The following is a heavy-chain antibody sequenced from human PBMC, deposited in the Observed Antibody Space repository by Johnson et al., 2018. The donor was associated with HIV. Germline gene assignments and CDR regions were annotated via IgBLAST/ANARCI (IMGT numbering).Heavy chain of an antibody. J-gene: IGHJ3*02. CDR3: AIIPPGGAGKGADAFDI. CDR2: ISYDGSNK. Sequence: QVQLVESGGGVVQPGRSLRLSCAASGFTFSSYAMHWVRQAPGKGLEWVAVISYDGSNKYYADSVKGRFTISRDNSKNTLYLQMNSLRAEDTAVYYCAIIPPGGAGKGADAFDIWGRGTIVTVSS. CDR1: GFTFSSYA. D-gene: IGHD1-26*01. V-gene: IGHV3-30-3*01.